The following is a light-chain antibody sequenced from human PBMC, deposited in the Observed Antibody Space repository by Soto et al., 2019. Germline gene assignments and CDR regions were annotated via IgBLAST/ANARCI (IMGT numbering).Light chain of an antibody. Sequence: EIVLTQSPATLSLSPGERATLSCRVSQSVGSSLAWYQHKPGQAPRLLIYDASNRATDVPARFSGSGSGTDFTLTISSLEPEDFAVYYCQQYNNWPWTFGQGTKVEIK. CDR2: DAS. CDR3: QQYNNWPWT. J-gene: IGKJ1*01. CDR1: QSVGSS. V-gene: IGKV3-11*01.